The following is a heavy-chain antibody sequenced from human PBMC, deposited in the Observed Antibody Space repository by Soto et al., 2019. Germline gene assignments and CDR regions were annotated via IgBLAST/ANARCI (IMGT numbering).Heavy chain of an antibody. J-gene: IGHJ4*02. CDR1: GFAFSSYA. Sequence: GGSLRLSCAASGFAFSSYAMHWVRQAPGKGLEWVAVISYDGSNKYNADSVKGRFTISRDNSMNTAFLQMNSLRAEDTALYYCAKGYCSSTSCSFDYWGQGTLVTVSS. V-gene: IGHV3-30-3*01. CDR2: ISYDGSNK. D-gene: IGHD2-2*01. CDR3: AKGYCSSTSCSFDY.